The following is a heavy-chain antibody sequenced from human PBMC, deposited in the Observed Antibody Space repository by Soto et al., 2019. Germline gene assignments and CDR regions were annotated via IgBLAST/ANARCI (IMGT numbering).Heavy chain of an antibody. V-gene: IGHV4-59*08. CDR3: ARHSYYSNPLRFDP. Sequence: QVQLQESGPGLVQPSETLSLTCTVSGGSITGYYWSWIRQPPGKGPEWIGNIHYSGSTNYNPSLKSRVTISVDTSKNQFALRLSSVTAAGTAVYYCARHSYYSNPLRFDPWGQGTLVTVSS. CDR2: IHYSGST. D-gene: IGHD4-4*01. CDR1: GGSITGYY. J-gene: IGHJ5*02.